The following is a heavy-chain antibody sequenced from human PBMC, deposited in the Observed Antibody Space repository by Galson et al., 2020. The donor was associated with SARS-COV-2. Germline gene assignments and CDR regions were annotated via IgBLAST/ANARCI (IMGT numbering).Heavy chain of an antibody. CDR2: INPNSGGT. CDR1: GYDFTVYY. D-gene: IGHD4-4*01. Sequence: ASVKVSCKASGYDFTVYYIHWVRQAPGQGLEWMGWINPNSGGTNYAQKFQGRVTMTRDTSISTAYMEVGRLRSDDTAVYYCARGGGLGLQFGWFGPWGQGALVAVSS. J-gene: IGHJ5*02. V-gene: IGHV1-2*02. CDR3: ARGGGLGLQFGWFGP.